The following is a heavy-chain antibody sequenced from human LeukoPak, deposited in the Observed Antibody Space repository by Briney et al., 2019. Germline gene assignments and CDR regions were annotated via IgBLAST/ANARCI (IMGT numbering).Heavy chain of an antibody. CDR1: GYTFTSYG. J-gene: IGHJ4*02. Sequence: GASVKVSCKASGYTFTSYGISWVRQAPGQGLEWMGWISAYNGNTNYAQKLQGRVTMTTDTSTRTAYMELRRLRSDDTAVYYCARATLLWFGELVDWGQGTLVTVSS. D-gene: IGHD3-10*01. V-gene: IGHV1-18*01. CDR3: ARATLLWFGELVD. CDR2: ISAYNGNT.